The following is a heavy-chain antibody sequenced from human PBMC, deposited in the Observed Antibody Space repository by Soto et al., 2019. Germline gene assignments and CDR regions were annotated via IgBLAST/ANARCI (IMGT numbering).Heavy chain of an antibody. CDR3: ARDSSGYYWFDP. Sequence: SETLSLTCAVSGFSISIGYFWGCMRQPPGKGPEWLGSIYHSGTTYYNPSVKGRVTISVDTSKNQFSLKMSSVTAADTAVYYCARDSSGYYWFDPRGQGTLVTVSS. CDR1: GFSISIGYF. V-gene: IGHV4-38-2*02. CDR2: IYHSGTT. J-gene: IGHJ5*02. D-gene: IGHD3-22*01.